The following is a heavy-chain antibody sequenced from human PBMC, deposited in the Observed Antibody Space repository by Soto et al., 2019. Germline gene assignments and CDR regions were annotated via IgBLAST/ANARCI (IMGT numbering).Heavy chain of an antibody. CDR3: ARHWWDSSPWTRYYYYYMDV. D-gene: IGHD6-13*01. CDR1: GGSISSYY. Sequence: SETLSLTCTVSGGSISSYYWSWIRQPPGKGLEWIGYIYYSGSTNYNPSLKSRVTISVDTSKNQFSLKLSSVTAADTAVYYCARHWWDSSPWTRYYYYYMDVWGKGTTVTVSS. CDR2: IYYSGST. V-gene: IGHV4-59*08. J-gene: IGHJ6*03.